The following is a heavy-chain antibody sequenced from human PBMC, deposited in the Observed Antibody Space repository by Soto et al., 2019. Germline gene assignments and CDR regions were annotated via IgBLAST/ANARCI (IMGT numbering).Heavy chain of an antibody. D-gene: IGHD2-15*01. CDR1: GGSVSSGSYY. Sequence: AWTISLTFTVTGGSVSSGSYYWSWMRQPPGKGLEWIGYIYYSGSTNYNPSLKSRVTISLDTSKNQFSLKLSSVTAGDTAVYYCVSIQGDTSIVSGFDYWG. CDR3: VSIQGDTSIVSGFDY. J-gene: IGHJ5*01. CDR2: IYYSGST. V-gene: IGHV4-61*01.